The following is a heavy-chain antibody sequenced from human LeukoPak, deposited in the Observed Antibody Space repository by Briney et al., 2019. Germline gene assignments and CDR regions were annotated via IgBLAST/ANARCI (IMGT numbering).Heavy chain of an antibody. CDR3: AGFKSGPAFEY. CDR2: AYYNGDT. Sequence: PSETLSLTCSVSGDSISSFYWSWIRQPPGKGLEWIGFAYYNGDTKQNPYLKGRATLSVDTSKSQFSLKLTSVTAADTAVYYCAGFKSGPAFEYWGQGTLVTVSS. V-gene: IGHV4-59*01. J-gene: IGHJ4*02. CDR1: GDSISSFY.